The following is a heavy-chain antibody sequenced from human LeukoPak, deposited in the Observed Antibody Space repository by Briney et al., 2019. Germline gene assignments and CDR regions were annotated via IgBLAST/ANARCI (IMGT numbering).Heavy chain of an antibody. CDR1: GGSFSGYY. D-gene: IGHD6-13*01. J-gene: IGHJ6*03. CDR2: INHSGST. Sequence: SETLSLTCAVYGGSFSGYYWSWIRQPPGKGLEWIGEINHSGSTNYNPSLQSQVTISVDTSKNQFSLTLSTVTAADTAVYYCARGGSYSRGYYYYYMDVWGKGTTVTVSS. CDR3: ARGGSYSRGYYYYYMDV. V-gene: IGHV4-34*01.